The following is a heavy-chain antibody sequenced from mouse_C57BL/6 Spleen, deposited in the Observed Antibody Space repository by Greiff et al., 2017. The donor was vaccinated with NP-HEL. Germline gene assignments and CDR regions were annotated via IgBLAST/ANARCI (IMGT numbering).Heavy chain of an antibody. D-gene: IGHD2-4*01. CDR2: ISYDGSN. J-gene: IGHJ1*03. CDR3: AREIYYDYDEGWYFDV. V-gene: IGHV3-6*01. Sequence: EVKLMESGPGLVKPSQSLSLTCSVTGYSITSGYYWNWIRQFPGNKLEWMGYISYDGSNNYNPSLKNRISITRDTSKNQFFLKLNSVTTEDTATYYCAREIYYDYDEGWYFDVWGTGTTVTVSS. CDR1: GYSITSGYY.